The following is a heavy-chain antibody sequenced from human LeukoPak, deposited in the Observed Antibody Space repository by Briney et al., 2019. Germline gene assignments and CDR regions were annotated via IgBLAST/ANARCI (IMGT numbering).Heavy chain of an antibody. V-gene: IGHV4-39*07. CDR2: IYYSGST. Sequence: SETLSLTCTVSGGSISSSSYYWGWIRQPPGKGLEWIGSIYYSGSTYYNPSLKSRVTISVDPSKNQFSLKLSSVTAADTAVYYCARTSITMVRGVNPVPNWFDPWGQGTLVTVSS. D-gene: IGHD3-10*01. CDR1: GGSISSSSYY. CDR3: ARTSITMVRGVNPVPNWFDP. J-gene: IGHJ5*02.